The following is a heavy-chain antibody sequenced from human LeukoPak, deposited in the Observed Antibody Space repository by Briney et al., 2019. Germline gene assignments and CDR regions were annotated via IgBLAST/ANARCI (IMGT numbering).Heavy chain of an antibody. CDR3: ARPYSSIWLYFDS. CDR1: GFNFSNYA. D-gene: IGHD6-13*01. V-gene: IGHV3-23*01. Sequence: GGSLRLSCAASGFNFSNYAMNWVRQAPGKGLEWVSTISASGGSTYYLDFVEGRFTFSRDNSKSTLYLQMDSLRAEDTAIYYCARPYSSIWLYFDSWGPGTLVTVSS. CDR2: ISASGGST. J-gene: IGHJ4*02.